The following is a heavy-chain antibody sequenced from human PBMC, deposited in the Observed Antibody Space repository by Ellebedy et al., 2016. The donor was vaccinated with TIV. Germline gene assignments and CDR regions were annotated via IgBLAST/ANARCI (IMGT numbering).Heavy chain of an antibody. CDR1: GFTFSSYW. CDR3: ARDYYYDSSGYFGY. CDR2: INSDGSST. D-gene: IGHD3-22*01. Sequence: GGSLRLXXAASGFTFSSYWMHWVRQAPGKGLVWVSRINSDGSSTSYADSVKGRFTISRDNAKNSLYLQMNSLRAEDTAVYYCARDYYYDSSGYFGYWGQGTLVTVSS. J-gene: IGHJ4*02. V-gene: IGHV3-74*01.